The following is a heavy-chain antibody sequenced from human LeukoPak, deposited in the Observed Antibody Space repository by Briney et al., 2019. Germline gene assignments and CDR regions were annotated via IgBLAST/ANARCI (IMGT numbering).Heavy chain of an antibody. Sequence: GASVKLSCKASGYTFTSYSMHWVRQAPGQGLEWVGIINPSGISTSCAQNFQGRVTMSRDTSTSTVYMEMSSLRSEDTAVYYCARGTMSEYNWFDPWGQGTLVTVSS. CDR1: GYTFTSYS. J-gene: IGHJ5*02. CDR3: ARGTMSEYNWFDP. V-gene: IGHV1-46*01. CDR2: INPSGIST. D-gene: IGHD3-10*02.